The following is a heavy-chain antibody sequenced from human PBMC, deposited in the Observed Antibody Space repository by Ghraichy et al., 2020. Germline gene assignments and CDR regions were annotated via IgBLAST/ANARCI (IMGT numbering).Heavy chain of an antibody. CDR1: GFSFDDYD. D-gene: IGHD3-10*01. J-gene: IGHJ4*02. V-gene: IGHV3-20*01. CDR2: INWNGDDT. CDR3: ARRSGRSGFDF. Sequence: LSLTCAASGFSFDDYDMSWVRQAPGRGLEWVATINWNGDDTTYADSVKGRFTISRDNAKNSLYLQMNSLRVEDTAFFHCARRSGRSGFDFWGQGTLVIVSS.